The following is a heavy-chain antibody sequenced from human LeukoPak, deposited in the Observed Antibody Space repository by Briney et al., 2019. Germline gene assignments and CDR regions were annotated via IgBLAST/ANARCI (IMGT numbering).Heavy chain of an antibody. CDR1: GESFSGYY. CDR3: ARGFRYIGFAIALPGTPYYFDY. CDR2: INHSGST. D-gene: IGHD6-19*01. J-gene: IGHJ4*02. V-gene: IGHV4-34*01. Sequence: SETLSLTCALYGESFSGYYWSWIRHPPGKGLEWIGEINHSGSTNYNASLKSRVTISVDTSKNQLSLTLNSVTAADTAVYYCARGFRYIGFAIALPGTPYYFDYWGQGTLVTVSS.